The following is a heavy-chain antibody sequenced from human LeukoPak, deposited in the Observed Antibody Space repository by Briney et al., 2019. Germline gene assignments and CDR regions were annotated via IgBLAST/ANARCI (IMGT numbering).Heavy chain of an antibody. J-gene: IGHJ2*01. CDR3: ARPVSGPSCSSTGCQDWYFDL. CDR2: IYPGDAAN. CDR1: GYSFTSYW. V-gene: IGHV5-51*01. D-gene: IGHD2-2*01. Sequence: GESLKISCKGSGYSFTSYWIGWVGRLPGKGLEWWGVIYPGDAANRYSPSFQGQVTISADKAISTASLQWSSLKASYTAMYYYARPVSGPSCSSTGCQDWYFDLWGRGTLVTVSS.